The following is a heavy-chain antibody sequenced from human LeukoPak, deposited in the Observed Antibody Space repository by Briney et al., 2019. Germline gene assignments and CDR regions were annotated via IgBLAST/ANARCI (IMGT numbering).Heavy chain of an antibody. CDR3: ARDLDSSGRGYGMDV. Sequence: GASVKVSCTASGYTFTSYYMHWVRQAPGQGLEWMGIINPSGGSTSYAQKFQGRVTMTRDTSTSTVYMELSSLRSEDTAVYYCARDLDSSGRGYGMDVWGKGTTVTVSS. CDR2: INPSGGST. CDR1: GYTFTSYY. D-gene: IGHD6-19*01. J-gene: IGHJ6*04. V-gene: IGHV1-46*01.